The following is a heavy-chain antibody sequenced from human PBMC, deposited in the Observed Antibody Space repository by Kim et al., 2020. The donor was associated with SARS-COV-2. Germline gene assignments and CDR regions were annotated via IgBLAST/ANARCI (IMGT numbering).Heavy chain of an antibody. CDR3: AKDSLGLLRFFVY. D-gene: IGHD3-3*01. J-gene: IGHJ4*02. Sequence: YADSVKGRFTISRDNSKNTLYLQMNSLRAEDTAVYYCAKDSLGLLRFFVYWGQGTLVTVSS. V-gene: IGHV3-23*01.